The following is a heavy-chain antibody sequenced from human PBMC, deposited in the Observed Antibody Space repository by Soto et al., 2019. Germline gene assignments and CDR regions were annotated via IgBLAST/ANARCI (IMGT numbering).Heavy chain of an antibody. CDR2: ISAYNGNT. V-gene: IGHV1-18*01. D-gene: IGHD3-16*01. CDR3: GESGYNVWGSFGYSMYV. CDR1: GYTFTSYG. J-gene: IGHJ6*03. Sequence: QVQLVQSGAEVKKPGASVKVSCKASGYTFTSYGISWVRQAPGQGLEWMGWISAYNGNTNYAQKLQGRVTMTTDTPPRTAYRELGSRDLNETAGYYLGESGYNVWGSFGYSMYVWGKGTTVTVSS.